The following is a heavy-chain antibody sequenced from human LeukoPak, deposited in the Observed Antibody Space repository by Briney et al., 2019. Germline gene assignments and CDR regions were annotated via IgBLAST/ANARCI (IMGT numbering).Heavy chain of an antibody. Sequence: NPGRSLRLSCAASGFTFSSYAMHWVRQAPGKGLEWVSSLSSSSTYMYYADSVKGRFTISRDNAKNSLYLQMNNLRAGDTAVYYCARGRDSITGDQSDYWGQGTLVTVSS. CDR1: GFTFSSYA. V-gene: IGHV3-21*01. CDR2: LSSSSTYM. J-gene: IGHJ4*02. D-gene: IGHD1-20*01. CDR3: ARGRDSITGDQSDY.